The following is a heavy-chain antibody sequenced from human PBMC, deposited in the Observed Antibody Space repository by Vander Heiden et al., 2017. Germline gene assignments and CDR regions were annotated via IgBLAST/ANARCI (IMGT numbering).Heavy chain of an antibody. CDR2: ISSSGSTI. CDR1: GFPFSDYY. Sequence: QVQLVESGGGLVKPGWSLTLSCPASGFPFSDYYMGWIRQAPGKGLEWVSNISSSGSTIYYADAVKGRFTISRDNAKKSLYLKLKRMRAEDTAVYDSARGYATGRIFDPWGQGTMVTVYS. V-gene: IGHV3-11*01. J-gene: IGHJ5*02. CDR3: ARGYATGRIFDP. D-gene: IGHD4-17*01.